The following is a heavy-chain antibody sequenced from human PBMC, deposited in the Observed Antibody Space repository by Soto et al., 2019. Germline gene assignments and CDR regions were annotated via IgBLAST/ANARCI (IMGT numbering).Heavy chain of an antibody. J-gene: IGHJ4*02. D-gene: IGHD1-26*01. V-gene: IGHV4-34*01. CDR2: INHSGST. Sequence: PSESLSLACAVYGGSFSGYYWSWVRQPPGKGLEWIGEINHSGSTNYNTSLKSRVTISVDTSKNQFSLKLSSVNAADTAVYYCARAHSGSYYFVYWGQGTLVTVSS. CDR1: GGSFSGYY. CDR3: ARAHSGSYYFVY.